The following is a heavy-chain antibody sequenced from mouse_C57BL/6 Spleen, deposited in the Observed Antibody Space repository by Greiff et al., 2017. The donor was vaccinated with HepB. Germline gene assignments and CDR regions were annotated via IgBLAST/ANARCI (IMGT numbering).Heavy chain of an antibody. CDR2: IDPSYSYT. D-gene: IGHD1-1*01. CDR3: ARIGHYYGSSYPLAY. V-gene: IGHV1-50*01. J-gene: IGHJ3*01. Sequence: VQLQQPGAELVKPGASVKLSCKASGYTFTSYWMQWVKQRPGQGLEWIGEIDPSYSYTNYNQKFKGKAKLTVDTSSSTAYMQLSSLTSEDSAVYYCARIGHYYGSSYPLAYWGQGTLVTVSA. CDR1: GYTFTSYW.